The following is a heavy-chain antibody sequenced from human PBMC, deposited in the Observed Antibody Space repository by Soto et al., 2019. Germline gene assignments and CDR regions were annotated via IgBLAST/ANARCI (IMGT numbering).Heavy chain of an antibody. Sequence: EVQLVESGGGLVQPGGSLRLSCAASGFDFSNSWIHWVRQGPGKGLVWVSHINSDGSGTTYAESVKGRFTISRDNAKNTVYLQMNSLRAEDTAVYYCAKDTAYAMDVWGQGTTVTVSS. J-gene: IGHJ6*02. D-gene: IGHD2-15*01. CDR2: INSDGSGT. CDR1: GFDFSNSW. CDR3: AKDTAYAMDV. V-gene: IGHV3-74*01.